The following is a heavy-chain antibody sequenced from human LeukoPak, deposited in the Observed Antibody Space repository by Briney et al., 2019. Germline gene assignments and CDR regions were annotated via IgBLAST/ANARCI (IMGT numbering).Heavy chain of an antibody. CDR2: LHDSGRT. D-gene: IGHD2-15*01. CDR1: GGSVSSGSYY. CDR3: ARSHGGY. V-gene: IGHV4-61*01. J-gene: IGHJ4*02. Sequence: SETLSLTCTVSGGSVSSGSYYWIWIRQPPGKGLEWIGYLHDSGRTNYSPSLKSRVTISVDTSKNQFSLKMSSVTAADTAVYYCARSHGGYWGQGTLVTVSS.